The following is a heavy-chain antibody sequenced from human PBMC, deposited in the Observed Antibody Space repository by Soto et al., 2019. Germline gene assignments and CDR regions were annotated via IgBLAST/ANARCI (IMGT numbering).Heavy chain of an antibody. D-gene: IGHD6-19*01. CDR2: IYWDDDK. Sequence: QITLKESGPTLVKPTQTLTLTCTFSGFSLSSTRMAVGWIRQPPGKALEWLARIYWDDDKRYSPFLKSRLIIIKDTSKNQVVLTMSNMDPVDTARYYCAHIVVAGLGYYLDYWGQGTLVTVSS. J-gene: IGHJ4*02. V-gene: IGHV2-5*02. CDR3: AHIVVAGLGYYLDY. CDR1: GFSLSSTRMA.